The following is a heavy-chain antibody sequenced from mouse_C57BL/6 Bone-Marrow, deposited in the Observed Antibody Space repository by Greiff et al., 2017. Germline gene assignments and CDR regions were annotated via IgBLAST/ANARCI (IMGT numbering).Heavy chain of an antibody. CDR2: ISDGGSYT. CDR1: EFTFSSYA. CDR3: ARGDYYGSTYYAMDY. Sequence: EVKLVESGGGLVKPGGSLKLSCAASEFTFSSYAMSWVRQTPEKRLEWVATISDGGSYTYYPDNVKGRFTISRDNAKNNLSLQMSHLKSEDTAMYYCARGDYYGSTYYAMDYWGQGTSVTVSS. J-gene: IGHJ4*01. D-gene: IGHD1-1*01. V-gene: IGHV5-4*03.